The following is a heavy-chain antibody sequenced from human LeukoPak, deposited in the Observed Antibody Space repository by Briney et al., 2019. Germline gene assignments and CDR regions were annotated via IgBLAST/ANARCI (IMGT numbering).Heavy chain of an antibody. Sequence: SVKVSCKASGGTFSSYAISWVRQAPGQGLEWMGGIIPIFGTANYAQKFQGRVTITADESTSTAYMELSSLRSEDTAVYYCARGHNGGNSGPFDYWGQGTLVTVSS. D-gene: IGHD4-23*01. V-gene: IGHV1-69*13. CDR2: IIPIFGTA. CDR3: ARGHNGGNSGPFDY. CDR1: GGTFSSYA. J-gene: IGHJ4*02.